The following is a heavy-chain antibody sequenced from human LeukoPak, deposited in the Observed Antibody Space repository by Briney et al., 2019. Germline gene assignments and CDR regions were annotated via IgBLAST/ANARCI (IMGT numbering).Heavy chain of an antibody. CDR1: GGTFSSYA. V-gene: IGHV1-69*06. J-gene: IGHJ4*02. D-gene: IGHD2-21*02. CDR3: ARGIFVTGGDYFDY. Sequence: SVKVSCKASGGTFSSYAISWVRQAPGQGLEWMGGIIPIFGTANYAQKFQGRVTITADKSTSTAYMELSSLRSEDTAVYYCARGIFVTGGDYFDYWGQGTLVTVSS. CDR2: IIPIFGTA.